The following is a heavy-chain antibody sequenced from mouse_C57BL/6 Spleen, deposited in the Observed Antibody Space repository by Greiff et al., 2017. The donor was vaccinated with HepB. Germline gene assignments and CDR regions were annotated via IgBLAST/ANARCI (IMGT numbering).Heavy chain of an antibody. D-gene: IGHD1-1*01. J-gene: IGHJ4*01. V-gene: IGHV5-9-1*02. CDR3: TRDKLRGGYYAMDY. Sequence: EVMLVESGEGLVKPGGSLKLSCAASGFTFSSYAMSWVRQTPEKRLEWVAYISSGGDYIYYADTVKGRFTISRDNARNPLYMQIRSLKSEDTAMYYCTRDKLRGGYYAMDYWGQGTSVTVSS. CDR2: ISSGGDYI. CDR1: GFTFSSYA.